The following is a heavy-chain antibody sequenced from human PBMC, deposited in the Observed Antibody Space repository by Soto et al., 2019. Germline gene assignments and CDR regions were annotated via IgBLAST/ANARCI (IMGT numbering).Heavy chain of an antibody. CDR1: GGSISSGDYY. V-gene: IGHV4-30-4*01. J-gene: IGHJ6*02. CDR3: AGKSLLRFLEWSTPSMDV. D-gene: IGHD3-3*01. Sequence: SETLSLTCTVSGGSISSGDYYWSWIRQPPGKGLEWIGYIYYSGSTYYNPSLKSRVTISVDTSKNQFSLKLSSVTAADTAVYYCAGKSLLRFLEWSTPSMDVWGQGTTVTVSS. CDR2: IYYSGST.